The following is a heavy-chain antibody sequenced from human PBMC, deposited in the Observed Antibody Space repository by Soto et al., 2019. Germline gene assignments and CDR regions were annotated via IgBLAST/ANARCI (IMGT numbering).Heavy chain of an antibody. J-gene: IGHJ4*02. V-gene: IGHV3-21*01. CDR2: ISKSDYT. D-gene: IGHD2-2*01. CDR1: GFAFNNYG. CDR3: AREDSIIIPAVSDF. Sequence: GGSLRLSCTVSGFAFNNYGINWVRQAPGQGLEWVSSISKSDYTYYPDSVKGRFTISRDNAKNSVSLQMNTLRVEDTAVYYCAREDSIIIPAVSDFWGQGTLVTVSS.